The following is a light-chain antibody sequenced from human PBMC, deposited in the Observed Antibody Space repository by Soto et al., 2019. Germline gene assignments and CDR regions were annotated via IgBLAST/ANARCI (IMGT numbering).Light chain of an antibody. Sequence: QLVLTQSPSASASLGASVKLTCTLSSGHSSYAIAWHQQQPEKGPRYLMKLNSDGSHSKGDGIPDRFSGSSSGAERYLTISSLQSEDEADYYCQTWGNGIHVLFGGRTKLTVL. J-gene: IGLJ2*01. CDR3: QTWGNGIHVL. V-gene: IGLV4-69*01. CDR2: LNSDGSH. CDR1: SGHSSYA.